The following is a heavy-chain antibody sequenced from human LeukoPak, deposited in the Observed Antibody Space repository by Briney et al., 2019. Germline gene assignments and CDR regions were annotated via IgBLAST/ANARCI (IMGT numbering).Heavy chain of an antibody. J-gene: IGHJ4*02. Sequence: GGSLRLSCAASGFTFSSYWMNWVRQAPGKGLVWVSRIASDGSSTTYADSVKGRFSISRDNAKNTLYLQMNSLRAEDTAVYYCARDLPNGPKVGHKCYGSGNDFDYWGQGTLVTVSS. CDR2: IASDGSST. CDR1: GFTFSSYW. D-gene: IGHD3-10*01. V-gene: IGHV3-74*01. CDR3: ARDLPNGPKVGHKCYGSGNDFDY.